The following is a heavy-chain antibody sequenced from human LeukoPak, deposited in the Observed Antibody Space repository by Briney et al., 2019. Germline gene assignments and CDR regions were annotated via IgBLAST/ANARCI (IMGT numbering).Heavy chain of an antibody. J-gene: IGHJ4*02. V-gene: IGHV1-3*01. Sequence: GASVKVSCKTSGYTFTSYAMHWVRQAPGQRLEWMGWINAGNGNTKYSQKFQGRVTITRDTSASTAYMELSSLRSEDTAVYYCARADWAAAGNYWGQGTLVTVSS. D-gene: IGHD6-13*01. CDR1: GYTFTSYA. CDR2: INAGNGNT. CDR3: ARADWAAAGNY.